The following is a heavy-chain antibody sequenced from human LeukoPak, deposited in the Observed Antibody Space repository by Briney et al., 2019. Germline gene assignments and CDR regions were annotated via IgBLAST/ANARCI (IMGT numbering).Heavy chain of an antibody. V-gene: IGHV3-23*01. CDR2: ISGSGGFT. CDR1: GFTFSSYG. D-gene: IGHD1-26*01. CDR3: AKASVGATPSSYFDY. Sequence: PGGSLRLSCAASGFTFSSYGMSWVRQAPGKGLEWVSGISGSGGFTYYADSVKGRFTISRDNSKNTLYLQMNSLRADDTALYYCAKASVGATPSSYFDYWGQGTLVTVSS. J-gene: IGHJ4*02.